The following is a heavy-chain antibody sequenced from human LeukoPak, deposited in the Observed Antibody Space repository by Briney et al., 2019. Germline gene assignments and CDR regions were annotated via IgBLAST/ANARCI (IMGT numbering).Heavy chain of an antibody. CDR2: IYYSGST. V-gene: IGHV4-39*07. D-gene: IGHD6-19*01. CDR1: GGSISSSSYY. J-gene: IGHJ4*02. Sequence: PSETLSLTCTVSGGSISSSSYYWGWIRQPPGKGLEWIGSIYYSGSTYYNPSLKSRVTISVDTSKNQFSLKLSSVTAADTAVYYCAPLAVAGNGVFGYWGQGTLVTVSS. CDR3: APLAVAGNGVFGY.